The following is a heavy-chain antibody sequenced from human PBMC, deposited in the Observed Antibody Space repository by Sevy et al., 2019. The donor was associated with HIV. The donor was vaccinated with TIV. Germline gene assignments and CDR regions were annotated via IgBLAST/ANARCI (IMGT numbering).Heavy chain of an antibody. D-gene: IGHD6-13*01. CDR1: GFTFSSYS. Sequence: GGSLRLSCAASGFTFSSYSMNWVRQAPGKGLEWVSYISSSSSTIYYADSVKGRFTISRDNAKNSLYLQMNSLRDEDTAVYYCARDEHSSRYYGMDVWGQGTTVTVSS. J-gene: IGHJ6*02. V-gene: IGHV3-48*02. CDR2: ISSSSSTI. CDR3: ARDEHSSRYYGMDV.